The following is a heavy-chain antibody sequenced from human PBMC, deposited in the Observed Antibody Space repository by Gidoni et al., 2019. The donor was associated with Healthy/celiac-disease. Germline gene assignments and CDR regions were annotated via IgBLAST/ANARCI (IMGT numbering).Heavy chain of an antibody. CDR2: IKSKTDGGTT. V-gene: IGHV3-15*01. D-gene: IGHD3-10*01. J-gene: IGHJ4*02. CDR1: GFTFRNAW. Sequence: EVQLVESGGGLVKPGGSLRLSCAASGFTFRNAWLSWVRQAPGKGLEWVGRIKSKTDGGTTDYAAHVKGRFTISRDDSKNTLYLQMNSLKTEDTAVYYCTTDFSYYYGSGTKPFDYWGQGTLVTVSS. CDR3: TTDFSYYYGSGTKPFDY.